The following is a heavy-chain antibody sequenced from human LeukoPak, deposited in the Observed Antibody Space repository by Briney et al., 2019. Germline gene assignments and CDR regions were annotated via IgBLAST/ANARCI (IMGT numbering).Heavy chain of an antibody. CDR3: AKDPTRGNSDWYCFDN. D-gene: IGHD5-12*01. CDR1: GFTFSSYA. V-gene: IGHV3-23*01. Sequence: GGSLRLSCAASGFTFSSYAMSWVRQAPGKGLEWVSTLSGSGATTYHADSVRGRFTISRDNSKNTLYLQMSSLRAKDTAVYYCAKDPTRGNSDWYCFDNWGQGTLVTVSS. CDR2: LSGSGATT. J-gene: IGHJ4*02.